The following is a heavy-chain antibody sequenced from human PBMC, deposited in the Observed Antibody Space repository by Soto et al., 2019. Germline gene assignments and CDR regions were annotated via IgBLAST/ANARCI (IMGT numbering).Heavy chain of an antibody. CDR3: ASEGLQNYYYGMDV. Sequence: EVQLVESGGGLVQPGGXXXLSCAXSGFTFXSYWMSWXRQAXGKGLEWVANIKQDGSEKYYVDSVKGRFTISRDNAKNSLYLQMNSLRAEDTAVYYCASEGLQNYYYGMDVWGQGTTVTVSS. CDR1: GFTFXSYW. J-gene: IGHJ6*02. V-gene: IGHV3-7*01. CDR2: IKQDGSEK.